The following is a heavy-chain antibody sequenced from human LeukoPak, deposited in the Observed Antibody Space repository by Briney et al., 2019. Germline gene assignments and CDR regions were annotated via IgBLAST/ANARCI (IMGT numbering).Heavy chain of an antibody. Sequence: GGSLRLSCAASGLTFSNYAMHWVRQAPGKGLEWVSLISSGGTYEYYADSVKGRLTISRDNSQNTLYLQLNSLRAEDTAVYYCARDSTYYYDSGSSGPHYFDNWGQGTLVTVSS. CDR3: ARDSTYYYDSGSSGPHYFDN. V-gene: IGHV3-30*01. J-gene: IGHJ4*02. CDR1: GLTFSNYA. CDR2: ISSGGTYE. D-gene: IGHD3-10*01.